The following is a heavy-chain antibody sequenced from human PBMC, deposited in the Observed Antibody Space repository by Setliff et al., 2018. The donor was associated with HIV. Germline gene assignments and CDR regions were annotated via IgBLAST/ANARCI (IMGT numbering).Heavy chain of an antibody. V-gene: IGHV4-39*01. CDR1: GGSISGSNYY. Sequence: PEETLSLTCTVSGGSISGSNYYWAWIRQPPGKGLEWIGSSYYSGSTYYNPSLKSRVTISVDTSKNQFSLKLSSVTAADTAIYYCATDTAMLQEGTEFWGQGTLVTVSS. CDR2: SYYSGST. CDR3: ATDTAMLQEGTEF. D-gene: IGHD5-18*01. J-gene: IGHJ4*02.